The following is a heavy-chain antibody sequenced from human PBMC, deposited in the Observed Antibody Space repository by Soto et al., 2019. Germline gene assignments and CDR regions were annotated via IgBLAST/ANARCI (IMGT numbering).Heavy chain of an antibody. D-gene: IGHD3-16*02. CDR3: ARDTRPLGELSLYYAFDI. J-gene: IGHJ3*02. CDR2: IYYSGST. V-gene: IGHV4-31*03. Sequence: QVQLQESGPGLVKPSQTLSLTCTVSGGSISSGGYYWSWIRQHPGKGLESIGYIYYSGSTYHNPSLRSRVTISVDTSKNRFSLELSSVTAADTAVYYCARDTRPLGELSLYYAFDIWGQGTMVTVSS. CDR1: GGSISSGGYY.